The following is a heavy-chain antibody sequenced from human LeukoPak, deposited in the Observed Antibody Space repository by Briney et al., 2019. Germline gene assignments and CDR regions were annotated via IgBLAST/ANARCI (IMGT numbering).Heavy chain of an antibody. J-gene: IGHJ4*02. CDR2: IYYSGST. V-gene: IGHV4-39*01. Sequence: PSQTLSITCTVSGGSISSSSYYWGWLRQPPAKALEWLGSIYYSGSTYYNPSLKSRVTISVDTSKNQFSLKLSSVTAADTAVYYCARKRGYSQGGHFDYWGQGTLVTVSS. CDR3: ARKRGYSQGGHFDY. CDR1: GGSISSSSYY. D-gene: IGHD5-18*01.